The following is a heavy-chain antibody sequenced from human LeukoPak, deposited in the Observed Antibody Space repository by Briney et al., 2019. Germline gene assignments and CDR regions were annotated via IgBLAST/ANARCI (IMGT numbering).Heavy chain of an antibody. CDR1: GFTFSSYA. Sequence: GGSLRLSCAASGFTFSSYAMHWVRQAPGKGLEWVAVISYDGSNKYYADSVKGRFTISRDNSKNTLYLQMNSLRAEDTAVYYCAKSRKPSSGQGLDWFDPWGQGTLVTVSS. CDR2: ISYDGSNK. D-gene: IGHD6-19*01. J-gene: IGHJ5*02. CDR3: AKSRKPSSGQGLDWFDP. V-gene: IGHV3-30*04.